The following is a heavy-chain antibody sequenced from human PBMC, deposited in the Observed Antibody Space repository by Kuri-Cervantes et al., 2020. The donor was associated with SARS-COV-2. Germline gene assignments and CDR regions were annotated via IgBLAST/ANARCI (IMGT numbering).Heavy chain of an antibody. Sequence: GESLKISCAASGFTFSSYAMHWVRQAPGKGLEWVAVISYDGSNKYYADSVKGRFTISRDNSKNTLYLQMNSLRAEETAVYYCARVSFASSSWQDWYFDLWGRGTLVTVSS. V-gene: IGHV3-30*04. J-gene: IGHJ2*01. D-gene: IGHD6-13*01. CDR2: ISYDGSNK. CDR3: ARVSFASSSWQDWYFDL. CDR1: GFTFSSYA.